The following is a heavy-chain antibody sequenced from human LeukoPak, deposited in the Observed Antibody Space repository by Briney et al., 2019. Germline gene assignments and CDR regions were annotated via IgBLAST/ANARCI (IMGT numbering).Heavy chain of an antibody. J-gene: IGHJ4*02. CDR3: VRRYCSSSSCTLDS. D-gene: IGHD2-15*01. CDR2: ISYDGSYK. V-gene: IGHV3-30*03. Sequence: PGGSLRLSCAASGFTFSSYGMHWVRQAPGKGLEWVAVISYDGSYKYYADSVKGRFTISRDNSKNTLYLQMNSLRAEDTAVYYCVRRYCSSSSCTLDSWGQGTLVTVSS. CDR1: GFTFSSYG.